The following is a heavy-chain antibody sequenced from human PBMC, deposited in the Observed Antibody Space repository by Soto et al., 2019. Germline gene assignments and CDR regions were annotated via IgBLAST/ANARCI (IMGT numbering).Heavy chain of an antibody. CDR1: GGSFSGYY. V-gene: IGHV4-34*01. CDR2: INHSGST. Sequence: SETLSLTCAVYGGSFSGYYWSWIRQPPGKGLEWIGEINHSGSTNYILSLKSRVTISVDTSKNQFSLNLRSVTAADTAVYYCARGPGWKASLGPIDYGGQGTLVTVSS. D-gene: IGHD6-19*01. J-gene: IGHJ4*02. CDR3: ARGPGWKASLGPIDY.